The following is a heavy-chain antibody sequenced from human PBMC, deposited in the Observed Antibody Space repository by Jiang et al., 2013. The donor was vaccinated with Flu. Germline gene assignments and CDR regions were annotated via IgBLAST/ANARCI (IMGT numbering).Heavy chain of an antibody. Sequence: GSGLVKPSETLSLTCTVSGGSISSYYWSWIRQPPGKGLEWIGYIYYSGSTNYNPSLKSRVTISVDTSKNQFSLKLSSVTAADTAVYYCARRGSSGWSYYFDYWGQGTLVTVSS. J-gene: IGHJ4*02. CDR3: ARRGSSGWSYYFDY. CDR2: IYYSGST. CDR1: GGSISSYY. D-gene: IGHD6-19*01. V-gene: IGHV4-59*08.